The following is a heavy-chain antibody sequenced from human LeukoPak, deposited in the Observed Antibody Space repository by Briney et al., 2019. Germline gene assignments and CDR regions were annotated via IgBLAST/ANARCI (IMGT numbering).Heavy chain of an antibody. J-gene: IGHJ3*02. CDR2: INKDGTDT. V-gene: IGHV3-74*01. CDR3: ARHGAAASNAFDI. CDR1: GFTFSNYW. D-gene: IGHD6-13*01. Sequence: PGGSLRLSCAASGFTFSNYWLHWVRQAPGKGLLWVSRINKDGTDTIYADSVKGRFTISRDNAKNTLYLQMNSLRAEDTAIYYCARHGAAASNAFDIWGQGTMVTVSS.